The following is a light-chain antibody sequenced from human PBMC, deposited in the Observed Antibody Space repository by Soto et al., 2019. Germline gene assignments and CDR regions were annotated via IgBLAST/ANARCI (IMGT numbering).Light chain of an antibody. CDR2: DAS. V-gene: IGKV3-11*01. CDR1: QSVSSY. J-gene: IGKJ4*01. Sequence: EIVLTQSPVTLSLSPGERATLSCRASQSVSSYLAWYQHKPGQAPRLLIYDASSRATGIPDRFSGSGSGTDFTLAISSLEPEDFEVYYCQQRSNWHLTFGGGTKVDIX. CDR3: QQRSNWHLT.